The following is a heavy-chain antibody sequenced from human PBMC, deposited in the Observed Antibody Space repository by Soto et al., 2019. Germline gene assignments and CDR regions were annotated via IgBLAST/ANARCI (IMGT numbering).Heavy chain of an antibody. Sequence: EVQLLESGGGLVQPGGSLRLSCAASGFTFSSYAMSWVRQAPGKGLEWVSAISGSGGSTYYADSVKGRFTISRDNAKNTLYLQMNSLRAEDKAVYYCAKDRAAAAVFDYWGQGTLVTVSS. CDR3: AKDRAAAAVFDY. CDR2: ISGSGGST. CDR1: GFTFSSYA. J-gene: IGHJ4*02. D-gene: IGHD6-13*01. V-gene: IGHV3-23*01.